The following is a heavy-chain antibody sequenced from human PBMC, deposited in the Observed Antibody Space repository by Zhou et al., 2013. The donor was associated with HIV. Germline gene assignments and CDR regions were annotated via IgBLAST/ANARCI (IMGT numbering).Heavy chain of an antibody. V-gene: IGHV1-69*12. Sequence: QVQLVQSGAEVKKPGSSVKVSCKVSGGTFSTYAISWVRQAPGQGLEWMGGIIPFFGTPNYAQKFQGRVAITAAESTRTAFLELSRLRSDDTAVYYCARCYYDNSGCDFWGRGTLVTVSS. CDR2: IIPFFGTP. D-gene: IGHD3-22*01. CDR1: GGTFSTYA. J-gene: IGHJ4*02. CDR3: ARCYYDNSGCDF.